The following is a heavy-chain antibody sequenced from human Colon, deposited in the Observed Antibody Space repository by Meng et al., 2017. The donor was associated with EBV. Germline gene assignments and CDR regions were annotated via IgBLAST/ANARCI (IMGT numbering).Heavy chain of an antibody. Sequence: QLRLQESRPGLLRPSQTPSLPCTVSGGSVSSGGYYWTWIRQHPGKGLEWFGHIYYSGSTFYNPSLKRRVIISIDTSKNQFSLNLRSVTAADTAVYYCARVSSGWDYFDYWGQGTLVTVSS. CDR3: ARVSSGWDYFDY. J-gene: IGHJ4*02. CDR2: IYYSGST. CDR1: GGSVSSGGYY. D-gene: IGHD6-19*01. V-gene: IGHV4-31*03.